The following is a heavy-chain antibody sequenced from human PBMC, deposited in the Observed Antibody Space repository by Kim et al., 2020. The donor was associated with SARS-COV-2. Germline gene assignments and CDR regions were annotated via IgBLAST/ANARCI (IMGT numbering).Heavy chain of an antibody. V-gene: IGHV3-30*04. J-gene: IGHJ4*02. CDR2: ISYDGSNK. CDR3: ARDPAAYFRFDY. CDR1: GFTFSSYA. D-gene: IGHD3-9*01. Sequence: GGSLRLSCAASGFTFSSYAMHWVRQAPGKGLEWVAFISYDGSNKYYADSVKGRFTISRDNSKNTLYLQMNSLRAEDTAVYYCARDPAAYFRFDYWGQGTLVTVSS.